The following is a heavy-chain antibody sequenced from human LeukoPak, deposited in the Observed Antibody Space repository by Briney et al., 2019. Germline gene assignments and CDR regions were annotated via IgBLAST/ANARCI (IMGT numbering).Heavy chain of an antibody. CDR2: ISNTGGT. CDR1: GDSIRNNH. CDR3: ARHRMFGVEYYFDH. D-gene: IGHD3-16*01. J-gene: IGHJ4*02. Sequence: KTSETLSLTCSVSGDSIRNNHWSWIRQPPGKGLEWIGYISNTGGTNYNPSLKSRLTISVDTSKNLVSLRLNSATTADTGVYFCARHRMFGVEYYFDHWGQGSPVTVSS. V-gene: IGHV4-59*01.